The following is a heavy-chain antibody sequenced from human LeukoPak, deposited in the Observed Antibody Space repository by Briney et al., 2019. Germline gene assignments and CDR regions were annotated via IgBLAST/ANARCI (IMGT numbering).Heavy chain of an antibody. Sequence: SVKVSCKASGGTFSSYAISWVRQAPGQGVEWMGRIIPIFGIANYAQKFQGRVTITADKSTSTAYMELSSLRSEDTAVYYCARANLGRPVGHCSGGSCYSDSSWFDPWGQGTLVTVSS. CDR3: ARANLGRPVGHCSGGSCYSDSSWFDP. J-gene: IGHJ5*02. V-gene: IGHV1-69*04. D-gene: IGHD2-15*01. CDR2: IIPIFGIA. CDR1: GGTFSSYA.